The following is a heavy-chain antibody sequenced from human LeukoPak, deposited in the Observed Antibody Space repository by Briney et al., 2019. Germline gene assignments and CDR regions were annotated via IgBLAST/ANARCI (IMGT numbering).Heavy chain of an antibody. CDR3: AKGGGFLEWLLDY. Sequence: GGSLRLSCAASGFTVSSNYMSWVRQAPGKGLEWVSAISGSGGSTYYADSVKGRFTISRDNSKNTLYLQMNSLRAEDTAVYYCAKGGGFLEWLLDYWGQGTLVTVSS. CDR2: ISGSGGST. V-gene: IGHV3-23*01. J-gene: IGHJ4*02. CDR1: GFTVSSNY. D-gene: IGHD3-3*01.